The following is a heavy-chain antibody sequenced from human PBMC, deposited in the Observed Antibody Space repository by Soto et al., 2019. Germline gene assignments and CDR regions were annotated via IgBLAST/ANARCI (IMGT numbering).Heavy chain of an antibody. CDR1: GYTFTSYG. CDR2: ISAYNGNT. V-gene: IGHV1-18*04. D-gene: IGHD6-13*01. Sequence: ASVKVSCKASGYTFTSYGISWVRQAPGQGLEWMGWISAYNGNTNYAQKLQGRVTMTTDTSTSTAYMELRSLRSDDTAVYYCARLAREQHLIYYYYGMDVWGQGTTVTVYS. CDR3: ARLAREQHLIYYYYGMDV. J-gene: IGHJ6*02.